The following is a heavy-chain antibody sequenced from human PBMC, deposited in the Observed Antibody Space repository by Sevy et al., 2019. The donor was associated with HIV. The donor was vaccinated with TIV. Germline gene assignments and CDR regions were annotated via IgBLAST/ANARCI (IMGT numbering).Heavy chain of an antibody. D-gene: IGHD6-13*01. V-gene: IGHV3-30-3*01. CDR2: ISYDGSNK. J-gene: IGHJ4*02. CDR1: GFTFSSYA. Sequence: GGSLRLSCAASGFTFSSYAMHWVRQAPGKGLEWVAVISYDGSNKYYADSVKGRFTISRDNSKNTLYLQMNSLRAEDTAVYYCAREQTHLAMAAAGLNWGQGTLVTVSS. CDR3: AREQTHLAMAAAGLN.